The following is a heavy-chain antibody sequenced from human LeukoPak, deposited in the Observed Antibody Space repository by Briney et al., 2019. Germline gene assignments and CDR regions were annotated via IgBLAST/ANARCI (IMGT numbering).Heavy chain of an antibody. Sequence: GGSLRLSCAASGFRFSSYAMSWVRQAPGKGLEWVSAISGSGGSTYYADSVKGRFTISRDNSKNTLYLQMNSLRAEDTAVYYCAGMVRGVITAPLDYWGQGTLVTVSS. CDR1: GFRFSSYA. D-gene: IGHD3-10*01. CDR3: AGMVRGVITAPLDY. CDR2: ISGSGGST. J-gene: IGHJ4*02. V-gene: IGHV3-23*01.